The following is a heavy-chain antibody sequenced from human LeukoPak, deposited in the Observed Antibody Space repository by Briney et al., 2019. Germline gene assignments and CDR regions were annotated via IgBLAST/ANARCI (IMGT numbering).Heavy chain of an antibody. CDR2: IHPNSGDT. CDR1: GYTFTGYY. CDR3: TREDY. Sequence: ASVKVSCKASGYTFTGYYIHWVRQAPGRGLEWMGWIHPNSGDTHYAQKFQGRVTITRDTSINTAYMELNRLISDDTAVYYCTREDYWGQGTLVTVSS. V-gene: IGHV1-2*02. J-gene: IGHJ4*02.